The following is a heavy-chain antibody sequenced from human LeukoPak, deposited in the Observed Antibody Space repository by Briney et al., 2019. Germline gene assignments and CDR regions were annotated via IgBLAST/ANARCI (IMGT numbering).Heavy chain of an antibody. CDR1: GGSFSGYY. J-gene: IGHJ6*03. D-gene: IGHD4-11*01. Sequence: SETLSLTCAVYGGSFSGYYWSWIRQPPGKGLEWIGEINHSGSTNYNPSLKSRVTISVDTSKNRFSLKLSSVTAADTAVYYCARATGKYYYYYMDVWGTGTTVTVSS. CDR3: ARATGKYYYYYMDV. V-gene: IGHV4-34*01. CDR2: INHSGST.